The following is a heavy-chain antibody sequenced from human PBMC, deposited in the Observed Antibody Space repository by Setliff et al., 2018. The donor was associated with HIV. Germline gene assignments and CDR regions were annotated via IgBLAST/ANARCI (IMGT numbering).Heavy chain of an antibody. CDR1: GSSISSNYY. J-gene: IGHJ5*02. CDR2: IDASANT. Sequence: PSETLSLTCTVSGSSISSNYYWAWIRQAPGKGLEWIGCIDASANTYYIPSLNSRATISIDTSKNQLSLKLRSVTAADTAVYYCARIGSGWSVGWFDPWGQGTLVTVSS. D-gene: IGHD6-13*01. V-gene: IGHV4-38-2*02. CDR3: ARIGSGWSVGWFDP.